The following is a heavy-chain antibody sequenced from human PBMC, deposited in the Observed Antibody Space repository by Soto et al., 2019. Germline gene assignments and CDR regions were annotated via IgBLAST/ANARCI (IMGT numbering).Heavy chain of an antibody. V-gene: IGHV3-23*01. Sequence: GGSLRLSCAASGFTFSSYAMSWVRQAPGKGLEWVSAISGSGGSTYYADSVKGRFTISRDNSKNTLYLQMNSLRAEDTAVYYCAKDPRGSGSYYTPHPDYFGYWGQGTLVTVSS. CDR2: ISGSGGST. CDR1: GFTFSSYA. CDR3: AKDPRGSGSYYTPHPDYFGY. D-gene: IGHD3-10*01. J-gene: IGHJ4*02.